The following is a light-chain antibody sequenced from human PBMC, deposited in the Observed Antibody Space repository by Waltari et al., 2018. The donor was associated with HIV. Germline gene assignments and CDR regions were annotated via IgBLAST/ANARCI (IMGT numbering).Light chain of an antibody. Sequence: QSVLTQPPSASGTPGQRVTISCSGSSSNIGDNTVNWYQQLPGPAPKLLIYTNTQRPSGVPDRFSGSKSGTSASLAISGLQSEDEADYYCATWDDSLNGHVVFGGGTKLTVL. V-gene: IGLV1-44*01. CDR3: ATWDDSLNGHVV. CDR1: SSNIGDNT. J-gene: IGLJ2*01. CDR2: TNT.